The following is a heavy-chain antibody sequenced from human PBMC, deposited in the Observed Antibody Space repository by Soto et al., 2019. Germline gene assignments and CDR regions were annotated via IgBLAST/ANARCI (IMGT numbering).Heavy chain of an antibody. Sequence: QVPLMQSGGGLVKPGGSLRLSCAASGFMFSDYYMTWIRQTPVRGLEWVAYINTISDTNYAASVRGRFTIYRDNARNSLYLQMNSLRVEDSAVYYCARGHYSMDVWGQGTTVTVFS. CDR2: INTISDT. J-gene: IGHJ6*02. CDR1: GFMFSDYY. V-gene: IGHV3-11*03. CDR3: ARGHYSMDV.